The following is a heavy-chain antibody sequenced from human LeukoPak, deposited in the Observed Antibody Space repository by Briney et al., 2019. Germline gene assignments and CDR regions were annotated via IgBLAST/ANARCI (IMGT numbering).Heavy chain of an antibody. CDR2: IRYDGSNK. J-gene: IGHJ4*02. D-gene: IGHD3-10*01. Sequence: GGSLRLSCAASGFTFSSYGMHWVRQAPGKVLEWVAFIRYDGSNKYYADSVKGRFTISRDNSKNTLYLQMNSLRAEDTAVYYCAKEYYGSGSYLLDYWGQGTLVTVSS. CDR1: GFTFSSYG. V-gene: IGHV3-30*02. CDR3: AKEYYGSGSYLLDY.